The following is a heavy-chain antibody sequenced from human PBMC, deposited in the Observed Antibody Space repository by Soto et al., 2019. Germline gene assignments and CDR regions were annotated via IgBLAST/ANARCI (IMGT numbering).Heavy chain of an antibody. CDR3: ARHRQGGSGPPISDD. CDR1: GGSISSGSYY. J-gene: IGHJ4*02. V-gene: IGHV4-39*01. CDR2: IYYTGTT. D-gene: IGHD3-10*01. Sequence: SETLSLTCTVSGGSISSGSYYWGWIRQSPGKGLEWIATIYYTGTTYYNPSLKTRVTMSVDTSKNQISLNLSSVTAADTAVYYCARHRQGGSGPPISDDWGKGTPVTVAS.